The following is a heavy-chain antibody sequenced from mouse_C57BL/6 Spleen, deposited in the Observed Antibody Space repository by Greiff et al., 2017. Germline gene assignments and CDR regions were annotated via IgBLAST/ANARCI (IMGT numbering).Heavy chain of an antibody. CDR1: GFTFSSYA. D-gene: IGHD2-4*01. V-gene: IGHV5-4*01. Sequence: EVQLVESGGGLVKPGGSLKLSCAASGFTFSSYAMSWVRQTPEKRLEWVATISDGGSYTYYPDNVKGRFTISRDNAKNNLYLQMSHLKSEDTAMYYCAREDYDGSFAYWGQGTLVTVSA. J-gene: IGHJ3*01. CDR3: AREDYDGSFAY. CDR2: ISDGGSYT.